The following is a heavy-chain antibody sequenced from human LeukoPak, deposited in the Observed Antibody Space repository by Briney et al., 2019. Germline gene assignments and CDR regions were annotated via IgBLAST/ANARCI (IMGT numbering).Heavy chain of an antibody. CDR1: GYTFTDYY. J-gene: IGHJ4*02. CDR2: INPNSGGT. Sequence: ASVKVSCKASGYTFTDYYIHWVRQAPGQGLEWMGWINPNSGGTNYTQKFQGRVTMTRDTSISTAYLELNRLTSDDMAVYYCARVLARYGNLDFWGQGILVTVSS. V-gene: IGHV1-2*02. CDR3: ARVLARYGNLDF. D-gene: IGHD1-14*01.